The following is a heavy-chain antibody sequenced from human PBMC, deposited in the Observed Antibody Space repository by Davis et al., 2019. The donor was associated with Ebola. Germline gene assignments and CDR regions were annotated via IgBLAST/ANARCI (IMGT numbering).Heavy chain of an antibody. Sequence: GESLKISCAASGFTFSSYWMSWVRQAAGKGLEWVANIKQDGSEKYYVDSVKGRFTISRDNAKNSLYLQMNSLRAEDTAVYYCAREDIVVVPAALYYYYYGMDVWGKGTTVTVSS. D-gene: IGHD2-2*01. J-gene: IGHJ6*04. CDR3: AREDIVVVPAALYYYYYGMDV. V-gene: IGHV3-7*01. CDR2: IKQDGSEK. CDR1: GFTFSSYW.